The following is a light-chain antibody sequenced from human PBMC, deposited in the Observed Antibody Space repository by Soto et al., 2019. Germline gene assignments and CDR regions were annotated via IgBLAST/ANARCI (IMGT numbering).Light chain of an antibody. CDR1: QDISNY. Sequence: DIQMTQSTSSLSASVGDRVTITCRASQDISNYLAWFQQKPGKAPKSLMYAASSLKSGVPSKFSGSGSGTDFTLTISILQPEDFATYYFQQYYNYPLNFGGGKKVEIK. CDR2: AAS. CDR3: QQYYNYPLN. J-gene: IGKJ4*01. V-gene: IGKV1-16*02.